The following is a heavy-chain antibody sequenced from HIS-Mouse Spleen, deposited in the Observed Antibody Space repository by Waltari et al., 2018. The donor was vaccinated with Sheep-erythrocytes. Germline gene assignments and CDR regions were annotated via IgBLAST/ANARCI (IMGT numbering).Heavy chain of an antibody. J-gene: IGHJ4*02. V-gene: IGHV4-39*01. D-gene: IGHD5-18*01. CDR2: IDSSGGT. Sequence: QLQLQESGPGLVKPSETLSLTCTVSGGSISSSSYYWGWIRQPPGKGLEWIGSIDSSGGTSYNPSLKIRVTISVDTSKNQFSLKLSSVTAADTAVYYCARHKDTAMVHFDYWGQGTLVTVSS. CDR3: ARHKDTAMVHFDY. CDR1: GGSISSSSYY.